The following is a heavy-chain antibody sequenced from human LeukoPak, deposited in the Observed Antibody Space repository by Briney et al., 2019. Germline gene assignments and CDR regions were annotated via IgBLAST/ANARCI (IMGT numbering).Heavy chain of an antibody. CDR3: ARAARDVVVPAAPFDY. V-gene: IGHV4-34*01. CDR1: GGSFSGYY. D-gene: IGHD2-2*01. Sequence: PSETLSLTCAVYGGSFSGYYWSWIRQPPGKGLEWIGEINHSGSTNYNPTLKSRVTISVDTSKNQLSLKLSSVTAAATAVYYCARAARDVVVPAAPFDYWGQGTLVTVSS. CDR2: INHSGST. J-gene: IGHJ4*02.